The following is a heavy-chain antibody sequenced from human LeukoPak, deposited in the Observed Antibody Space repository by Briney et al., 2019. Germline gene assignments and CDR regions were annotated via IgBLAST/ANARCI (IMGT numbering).Heavy chain of an antibody. CDR2: IYYSGST. Sequence: SETLSLTCAVYGVSISSSSYYWGWLRQPPGKGLEWIGYIYYSGSTNYNPSLKSRATISVDTSKNQFSLRLSSVTAADTAVYYCARVTGYMTEDYFDYWGQGTLITVSS. CDR3: ARVTGYMTEDYFDY. J-gene: IGHJ4*02. D-gene: IGHD6-13*01. V-gene: IGHV4-61*05. CDR1: GVSISSSSYY.